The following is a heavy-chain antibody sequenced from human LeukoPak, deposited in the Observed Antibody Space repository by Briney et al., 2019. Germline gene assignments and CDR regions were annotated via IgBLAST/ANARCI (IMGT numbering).Heavy chain of an antibody. CDR2: IIPIFGTA. CDR1: GGTFSSYA. CDR3: AREVGANPRYYYYMDV. D-gene: IGHD1-26*01. Sequence: SVKVSCKASGGTFSSYAISWVRQAPGQGLEWMGGIIPIFGTANYAQKFQGRVTITADESTSTAYMELSSLRSEDTAVYYCAREVGANPRYYYYMDVWGKGTTVTVSS. V-gene: IGHV1-69*13. J-gene: IGHJ6*03.